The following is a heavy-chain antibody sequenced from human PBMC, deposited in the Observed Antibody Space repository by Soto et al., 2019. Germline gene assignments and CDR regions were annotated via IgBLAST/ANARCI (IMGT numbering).Heavy chain of an antibody. Sequence: ASVKVSCKASGYTFTGYYMHWVRQAPGQGLEWMGWINPNSGGTNYAQKFQGWVTMTRDTSISTAYMELSRLRSDDTAVYYCARVAGGSYSSHFDYWGQGTLVTVSS. J-gene: IGHJ4*02. V-gene: IGHV1-2*04. D-gene: IGHD1-26*01. CDR3: ARVAGGSYSSHFDY. CDR1: GYTFTGYY. CDR2: INPNSGGT.